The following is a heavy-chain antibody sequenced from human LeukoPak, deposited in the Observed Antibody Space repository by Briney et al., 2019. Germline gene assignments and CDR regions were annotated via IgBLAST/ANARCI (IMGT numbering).Heavy chain of an antibody. V-gene: IGHV3-11*01. J-gene: IGHJ4*02. CDR3: ARDGHAYGHGSPHY. CDR1: GFTFSEHY. Sequence: GSLRLSCAASGFTFSEHYLSWVRQASGKGLGGVSYISSSGSTKYYADSVKGRFTISRDNAKNSYLQMNSLRAEDTAVYYCARDGHAYGHGSPHYWGQGTLVTVSS. D-gene: IGHD3-10*01. CDR2: ISSSGSTK.